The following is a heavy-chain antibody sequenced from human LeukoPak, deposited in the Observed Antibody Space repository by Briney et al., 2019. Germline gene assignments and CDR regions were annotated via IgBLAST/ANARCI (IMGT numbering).Heavy chain of an antibody. V-gene: IGHV3-53*01. Sequence: GGSLRLSCAASGFTVSSNYMSWVRQAPGEGLEWVSVIYSGGNTYYADSVKGRFTISRDNSKNTLYLQMNSLRAEDTAVYYCARAQRPHSSCYYYLEYWGQGTLVTVSS. CDR2: IYSGGNT. D-gene: IGHD3-22*01. CDR3: ARAQRPHSSCYYYLEY. CDR1: GFTVSSNY. J-gene: IGHJ4*02.